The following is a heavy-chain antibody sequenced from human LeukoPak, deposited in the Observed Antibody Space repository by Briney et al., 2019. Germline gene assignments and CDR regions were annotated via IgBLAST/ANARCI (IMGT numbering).Heavy chain of an antibody. CDR1: GGSISSGGYY. D-gene: IGHD6-13*01. CDR2: IYYSGST. CDR3: AREVKGLAARYFDY. J-gene: IGHJ4*02. Sequence: SETLSLTCTVSGGSISSGGYYWSWIRQHPGKGLEWIGYIYYSGSTYYNPSPKSRVTISVDTSKNQFSLKLSSVTAADTAVYYCAREVKGLAARYFDYWGQGTLVTVSS. V-gene: IGHV4-31*03.